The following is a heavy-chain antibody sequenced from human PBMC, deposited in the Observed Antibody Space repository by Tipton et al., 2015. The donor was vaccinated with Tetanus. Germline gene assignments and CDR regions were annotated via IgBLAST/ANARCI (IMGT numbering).Heavy chain of an antibody. J-gene: IGHJ5*02. CDR3: ARHLYGYWFDP. D-gene: IGHD5-18*01. Sequence: LRLSCSVSGGSISDKKYYWGWIRQSPGKGLEWIASVYFEGSTYYSPSLKSRVIIAVDTAQNRFSLRLSSVTAADTAVYYCARHLYGYWFDPWGQGAQVTVSS. V-gene: IGHV4-39*01. CDR2: VYFEGST. CDR1: GGSISDKKYY.